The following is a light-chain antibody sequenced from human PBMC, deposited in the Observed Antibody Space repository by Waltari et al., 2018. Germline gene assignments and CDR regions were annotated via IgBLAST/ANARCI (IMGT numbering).Light chain of an antibody. J-gene: IGKJ1*01. Sequence: AIRMTQSPSSFSASKGDRCTITCRANQNIGSYLAWYQQKPGKAPKLLIYASSTLQSGVPSRFSGSGSGTDFTLTISCLQSEDCATYYCQQYYTYPRTFGQGTFVEV. CDR2: ASS. CDR1: QNIGSY. V-gene: IGKV1-8*01. CDR3: QQYYTYPRT.